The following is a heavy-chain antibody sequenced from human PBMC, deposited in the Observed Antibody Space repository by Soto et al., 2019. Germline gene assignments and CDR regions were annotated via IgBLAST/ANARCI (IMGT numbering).Heavy chain of an antibody. D-gene: IGHD2-15*01. CDR1: GFTFSSYW. V-gene: IGHV3-74*01. CDR2: INSDGSST. Sequence: EVQLVESGGGLVQPGGSLRLSCAASGFTFSSYWMHWVRQAPGKGLVWVSRINSDGSSTSYADSVKGRFTISRDNAKNTLYLQMNSRRAEDAAVYYCVRTSLVVAAATREDYRGQGTLVTVSS. J-gene: IGHJ4*02. CDR3: VRTSLVVAAATREDY.